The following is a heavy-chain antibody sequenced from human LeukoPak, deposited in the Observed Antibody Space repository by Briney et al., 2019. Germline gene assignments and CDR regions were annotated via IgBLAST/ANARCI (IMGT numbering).Heavy chain of an antibody. D-gene: IGHD3-22*01. J-gene: IGHJ4*02. CDR1: GYTFTSYD. CDR2: MNPNRGNT. Sequence: ASVKVSCKASGYTFTSYDINWVRPATGQGLEWMGWMNPNRGNTGYAQKFQGRVTMTRNTSISTAYMELSSLRSEDTAVYYCARGRYYYDSSGYESYWGQGTLVTVSS. V-gene: IGHV1-8*01. CDR3: ARGRYYYDSSGYESY.